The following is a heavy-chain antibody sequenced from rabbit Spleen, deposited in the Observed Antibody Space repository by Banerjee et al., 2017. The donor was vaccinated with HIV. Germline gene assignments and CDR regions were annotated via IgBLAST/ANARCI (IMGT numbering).Heavy chain of an antibody. CDR3: ARAGRADIADYRYWGL. J-gene: IGHJ3*01. CDR1: GFSCYYKCV. CDR2: IYTGSGEST. Sequence: QEQLVESGGGLVQPEGSLTLTCTASGFSCYYKCVMCWVRQAPGKGLQWIGCIYTGSGESTYYASWAKGRFTISKTSSPTVTLQMTSLTATDTATYFCARAGRADIADYRYWGLWGQGTLVTVS. D-gene: IGHD6-1*01. V-gene: IGHV1S45*01.